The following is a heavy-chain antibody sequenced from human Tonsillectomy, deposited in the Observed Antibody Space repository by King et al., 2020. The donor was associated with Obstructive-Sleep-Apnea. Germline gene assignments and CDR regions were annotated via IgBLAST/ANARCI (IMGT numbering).Heavy chain of an antibody. CDR3: ARTQSADFWSGYPKYYFDY. V-gene: IGHV5-10-1*01. CDR1: GYSFTSYW. CDR2: IDPSDSYT. Sequence: QLVQSGAEVKKPGASLRISCKGSGYSFTSYWISWVRQMPGKGLEWMGRIDPSDSYTNYSPSFQGHVTISADKSISTAYLQWSSLKASDTAMYYCARTQSADFWSGYPKYYFDYWGQGTLVTVSS. J-gene: IGHJ4*02. D-gene: IGHD3-3*01.